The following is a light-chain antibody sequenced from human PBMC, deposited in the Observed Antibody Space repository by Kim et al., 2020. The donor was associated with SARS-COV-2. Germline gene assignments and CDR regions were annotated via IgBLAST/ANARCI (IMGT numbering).Light chain of an antibody. CDR1: QSVSSNY. V-gene: IGKV3-20*01. CDR3: QQYSSSPAT. Sequence: SPGESDTLSCRASQSVSSNYLAWYQQKPGQAPRLLIYGASSRATGIPDRFSGSGSGTDFTLTITRLEPEDFAVYYCQQYSSSPATFGQGTKVDIK. J-gene: IGKJ1*01. CDR2: GAS.